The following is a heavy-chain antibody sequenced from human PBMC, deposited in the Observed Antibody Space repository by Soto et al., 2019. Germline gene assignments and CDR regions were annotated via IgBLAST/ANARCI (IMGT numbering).Heavy chain of an antibody. CDR3: ARGRGGYFNL. CDR2: IYYSGST. V-gene: IGHV4-59*01. Sequence: QVQLQESGPGLVKPSETLSLTCTVSGDSISSYYWSWIRQPPGEGLEWIGYIYYSGSTNYNPSLKSRVTISVDTSKNQFSLKLSSVTAADTAVYYCARGRGGYFNLWGRGTLVTVSS. CDR1: GDSISSYY. J-gene: IGHJ2*01.